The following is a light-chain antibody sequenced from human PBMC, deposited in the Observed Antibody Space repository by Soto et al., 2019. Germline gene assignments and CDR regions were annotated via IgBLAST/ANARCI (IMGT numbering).Light chain of an antibody. CDR1: QSVSSD. Sequence: EKLMPQSPATLSVSPVEIATLSFKASQSVSSDLAWYQQKPGQAPRLLIYGASTRATGIPARFSGSGSGTDFTLTINRLEPEDFAVYYCQQYGSSPRTFGQGTKVDIK. V-gene: IGKV3-15*01. CDR3: QQYGSSPRT. J-gene: IGKJ1*01. CDR2: GAS.